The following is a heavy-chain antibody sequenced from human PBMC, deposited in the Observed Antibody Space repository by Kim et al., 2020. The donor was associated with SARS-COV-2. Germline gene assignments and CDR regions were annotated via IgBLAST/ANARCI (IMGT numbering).Heavy chain of an antibody. Sequence: SETLSLTCTVSGGSISSGGYYWSWIRQHPGKGLEWIGYIYYSGSTYYNPSLKSRVTISVDTSKNQFSLKLSSVTAADTAVYYCARNIGITMIVVVTGWFDPWGQGTLVT. J-gene: IGHJ5*02. CDR2: IYYSGST. V-gene: IGHV4-31*03. CDR1: GGSISSGGYY. CDR3: ARNIGITMIVVVTGWFDP. D-gene: IGHD3-22*01.